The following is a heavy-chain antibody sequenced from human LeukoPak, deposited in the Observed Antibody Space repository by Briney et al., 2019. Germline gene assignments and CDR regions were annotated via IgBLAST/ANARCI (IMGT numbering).Heavy chain of an antibody. CDR2: IYYSGST. CDR1: GGSISSSSYY. V-gene: IGHV4-39*01. Sequence: PSETLSLTCTVSGGSISSSSYYWGWIRQPPGKGLEWIGSIYYSGSTYYNPSLKSRVTISEDTSKNQFSLKLSSVTAADTAVYYCARADYGDYEGYFDYWGQGTLVTVSS. J-gene: IGHJ4*02. CDR3: ARADYGDYEGYFDY. D-gene: IGHD4-17*01.